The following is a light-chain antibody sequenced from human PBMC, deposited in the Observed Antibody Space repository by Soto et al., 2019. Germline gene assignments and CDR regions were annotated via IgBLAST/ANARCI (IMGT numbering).Light chain of an antibody. Sequence: EFVLTQSPGTLSLSPGERATLSCRASQSLTNSFIALYQQRPGQAPGLLIYDTSSRASGIPDRFSGSGSGTDFTLTISRLETEDFAVFYCQQYGTSEIIFGQGTRLEIK. J-gene: IGKJ5*01. CDR1: QSLTNSF. CDR3: QQYGTSEII. CDR2: DTS. V-gene: IGKV3-20*01.